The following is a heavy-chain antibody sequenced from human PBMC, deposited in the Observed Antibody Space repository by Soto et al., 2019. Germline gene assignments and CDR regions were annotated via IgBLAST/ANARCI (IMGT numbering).Heavy chain of an antibody. CDR2: IYHSGSI. CDR1: GGSISSNNW. D-gene: IGHD5-12*01. J-gene: IGHJ4*02. CDR3: ARDSSGYSFIDN. Sequence: SETLSLTCAVSGGSISSNNWWSWVRQPPGKGLEWIGEIYHSGSINYNSSLKSRVTISVDKSKNQFSLKLTSVTAADTAVYYCARDSSGYSFIDNWGQGTLVTVSS. V-gene: IGHV4-4*02.